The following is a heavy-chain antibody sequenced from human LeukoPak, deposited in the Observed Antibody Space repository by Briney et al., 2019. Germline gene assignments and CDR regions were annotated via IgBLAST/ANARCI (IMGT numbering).Heavy chain of an antibody. J-gene: IGHJ4*02. Sequence: GGSLRLSCAASGFTFANAWVSWVRQAPGKGLEWVGRIESNIDGGSTDYAAPVKGRFTISSDDSRRTLFLQMNSLKTEDTAVYYCTTVVWFGELLGYWGQGVLVTVSS. CDR3: TTVVWFGELLGY. V-gene: IGHV3-15*04. CDR1: GFTFANAW. D-gene: IGHD3-10*01. CDR2: IESNIDGGST.